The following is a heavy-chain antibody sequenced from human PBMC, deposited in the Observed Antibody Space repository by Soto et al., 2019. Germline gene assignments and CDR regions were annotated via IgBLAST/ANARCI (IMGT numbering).Heavy chain of an antibody. V-gene: IGHV1-69*13. Sequence: ASVKVSCKASGGTFSRYPIAWVRQAPGHGLERMGQIIPIFGTISHAQNFQGRITITADESTSTAYMELSSLRSDDTAVYYCARPRTVAATKGYDYWGQGTLVTVSS. CDR1: GGTFSRYP. CDR3: ARPRTVAATKGYDY. J-gene: IGHJ4*02. CDR2: IIPIFGTI. D-gene: IGHD4-4*01.